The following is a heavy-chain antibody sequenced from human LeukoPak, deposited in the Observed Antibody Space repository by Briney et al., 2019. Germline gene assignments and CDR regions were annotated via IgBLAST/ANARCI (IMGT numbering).Heavy chain of an antibody. Sequence: SQTLSLTCAISGDSVSSNSAAWNWIRQSPSRGLEWLGRTYYRSKWYNDYAVSVKSRITINPDTSKNQFSLQLNSVTPEDTAVYYCARENSAESRQTGDRWAPFDYWGQGTLVTVSS. CDR1: GDSVSSNSAA. CDR2: TYYRSKWYN. J-gene: IGHJ4*02. D-gene: IGHD7-27*01. CDR3: ARENSAESRQTGDRWAPFDY. V-gene: IGHV6-1*01.